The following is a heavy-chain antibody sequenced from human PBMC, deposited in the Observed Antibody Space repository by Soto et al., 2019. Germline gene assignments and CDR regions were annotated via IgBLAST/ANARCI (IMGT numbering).Heavy chain of an antibody. D-gene: IGHD3-10*01. V-gene: IGHV4-31*03. Sequence: TVAGGNSISLGGCCIIKKQHPGKGLEWIGYIYYSGSTYYNPSLKSRVTISVDTSKNQFSLKLSSVTAADTAVYYCARGGWLGVYYYGMDVWGQGTTVTVSS. CDR2: IYYSGST. J-gene: IGHJ6*02. CDR1: GGNSISLGGC. CDR3: ARGGWLGVYYYGMDV.